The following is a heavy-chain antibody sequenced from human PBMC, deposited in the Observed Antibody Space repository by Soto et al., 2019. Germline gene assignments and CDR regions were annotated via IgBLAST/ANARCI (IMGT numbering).Heavy chain of an antibody. CDR1: GYTFTGYY. CDR2: INPNSGGT. J-gene: IGHJ6*02. Sequence: ASVKVSCKASGYTFTGYYMHCVRQAPGQGLEWMRWINPNSGGTNYSQKFQGWVPITRDTSISTAYMELSRLRSDDTAVYYCARYQYDILTGYRNYYYGMDVWGQGTTVTVSS. V-gene: IGHV1-2*04. D-gene: IGHD3-9*01. CDR3: ARYQYDILTGYRNYYYGMDV.